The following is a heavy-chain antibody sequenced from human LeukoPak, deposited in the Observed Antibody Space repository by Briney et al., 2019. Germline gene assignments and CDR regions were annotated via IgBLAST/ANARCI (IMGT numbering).Heavy chain of an antibody. Sequence: GGSLRLSCAASGFTFSTYTMSWVRQAPGKGLEWVSHISSTSSTINYADSVKGRFTISRDNAKNSLYLQMNSQRDEDTALYFCARSRTYDYWGQGTLVTVSS. J-gene: IGHJ4*02. CDR2: ISSTSSTI. V-gene: IGHV3-48*02. CDR1: GFTFSTYT. CDR3: ARSRTYDY.